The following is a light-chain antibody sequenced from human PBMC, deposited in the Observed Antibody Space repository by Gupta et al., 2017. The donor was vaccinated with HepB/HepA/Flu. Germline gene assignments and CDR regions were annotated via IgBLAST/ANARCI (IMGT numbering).Light chain of an antibody. CDR3: QQRRIWPIT. Sequence: EMVLTQSPATLSLSPGGRATLSCRASQSVSSYLAWYQQKPGQAPRLLIYDTSNRATGIPARFSGSASGTXFTLTIXSRGPEDFTVYYCQQRRIWPITFGXGTKVEIK. V-gene: IGKV3-11*01. CDR2: DTS. J-gene: IGKJ4*01. CDR1: QSVSSY.